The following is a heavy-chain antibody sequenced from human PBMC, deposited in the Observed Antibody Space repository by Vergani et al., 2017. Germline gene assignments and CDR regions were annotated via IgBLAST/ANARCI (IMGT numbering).Heavy chain of an antibody. J-gene: IGHJ4*02. CDR1: GGTFSDYY. D-gene: IGHD3-22*01. V-gene: IGHV3-11*01. Sequence: QVQLVQSGAEVKKPGSSVKVSCKASGGTFSDYYMSWIRQAPGKGLEWVSYISSSGSTIYYADSVKGRFTISRDNAKNSLYLQMNSLRAEDTAVYYCARDRYYDSSGYFGYWGQGTLVTVSS. CDR2: ISSSGSTI. CDR3: ARDRYYDSSGYFGY.